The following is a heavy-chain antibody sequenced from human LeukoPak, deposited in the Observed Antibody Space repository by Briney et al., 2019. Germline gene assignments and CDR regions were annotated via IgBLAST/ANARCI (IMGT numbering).Heavy chain of an antibody. CDR1: GFTFSSYA. D-gene: IGHD6-6*01. CDR3: AKGSLRAARQYPDY. Sequence: GGSLRLSCAASGFTFSSYAMHWVRQAPGKGLEWVAVISYDGSNKYYADSVKGRFTISRDNSKNTLYLQMNSLRAEDTAVYYCAKGSLRAARQYPDYWGQGTLVTVSS. CDR2: ISYDGSNK. V-gene: IGHV3-30*04. J-gene: IGHJ4*02.